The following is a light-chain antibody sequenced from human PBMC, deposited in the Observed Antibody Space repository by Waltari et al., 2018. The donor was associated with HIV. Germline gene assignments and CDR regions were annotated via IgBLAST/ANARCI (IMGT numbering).Light chain of an antibody. CDR3: MQGSHWPPT. V-gene: IGKV2-30*01. CDR2: KVS. CDR1: RRLVYRDRYTY. J-gene: IGKJ1*01. Sequence: VVVTQSPLSLPVTLGQPASISCRPRRRLVYRDRYTYLTWFQQVPGQAPRRLIYKVSIRDSGVPDRFSGSGSGTDFTLKISRVEAEDVGFYYCMQGSHWPPTFGQGTKVEI.